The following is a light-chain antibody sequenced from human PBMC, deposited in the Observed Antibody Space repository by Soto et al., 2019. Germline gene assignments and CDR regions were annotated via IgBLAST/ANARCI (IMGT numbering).Light chain of an antibody. CDR2: GAS. CDR1: QSVSSNY. Sequence: ESVLTQSPGTLSLSPGERATLSCRASQSVSSNYLAWYQQKPGRAPRLLIYGASSRATGIPDRFSGSGSGTDFTLTISRLEPEDSAVYYCQQYGSSPTWTLGQGTKVDIK. CDR3: QQYGSSPTWT. V-gene: IGKV3-20*01. J-gene: IGKJ1*01.